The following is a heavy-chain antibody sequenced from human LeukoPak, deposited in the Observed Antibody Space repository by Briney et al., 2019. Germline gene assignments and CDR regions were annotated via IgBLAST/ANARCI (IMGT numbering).Heavy chain of an antibody. J-gene: IGHJ4*02. Sequence: GGPLRLSCAASGFTFSSYAMSWVRQAPVKGLEWVSAISGSGGSTYYADSVKGRFTISRDNSKNTLYLQMNSLRAEDTAVYYCAKDQSPVRDKAMVWPDYWGQGTLVTVSS. D-gene: IGHD5-18*01. V-gene: IGHV3-23*01. CDR3: AKDQSPVRDKAMVWPDY. CDR2: ISGSGGST. CDR1: GFTFSSYA.